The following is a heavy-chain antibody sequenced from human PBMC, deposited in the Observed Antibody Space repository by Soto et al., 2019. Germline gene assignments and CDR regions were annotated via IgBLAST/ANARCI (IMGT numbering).Heavy chain of an antibody. J-gene: IGHJ4*02. CDR1: GFTFSNYW. D-gene: IGHD3-9*01. CDR2: VNGDGSST. V-gene: IGHV3-74*01. CDR3: AMREYDVVTGYRLDY. Sequence: EVQLVESGGGLVQPGGSLRLSCVVSGFTFSNYWMHWVRQAPGKGLVWVSRVNGDGSSTIYADSVKGRFTISRDNAKNTLYLQMNSLRAEDSAVYYCAMREYDVVTGYRLDYWGQGTRVTVSS.